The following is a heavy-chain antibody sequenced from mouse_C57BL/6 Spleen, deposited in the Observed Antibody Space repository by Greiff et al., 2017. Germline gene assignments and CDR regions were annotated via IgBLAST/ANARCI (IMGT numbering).Heavy chain of an antibody. J-gene: IGHJ4*01. CDR2: INPGSGGT. Sequence: QVQLQQSGAELVRPGTSVKVSCKASGYAFTNYLIEWVKQRPGQGLEWIGVINPGSGGTNYNEKFKGKATLTADKSSSTAYMQLSSLTSEDSAVYICARRTAYAMDYWGQGTSVTVSS. CDR3: ARRTAYAMDY. V-gene: IGHV1-54*01. CDR1: GYAFTNYL.